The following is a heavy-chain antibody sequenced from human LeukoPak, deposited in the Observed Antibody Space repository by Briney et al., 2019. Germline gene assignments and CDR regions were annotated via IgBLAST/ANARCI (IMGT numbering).Heavy chain of an antibody. D-gene: IGHD3-22*01. CDR2: INPNSGGT. CDR3: ASPSYYYDSSGPDAFDI. Sequence: ASVKVSCEASGYTFTGYYMHWVRQAPGQGLEWMGWINPNSGGTNYAQKFQGRVTMTRDTSISTAYMELSRLRSDDTAVYYCASPSYYYDSSGPDAFDIWGQGTMVTVSS. CDR1: GYTFTGYY. J-gene: IGHJ3*02. V-gene: IGHV1-2*02.